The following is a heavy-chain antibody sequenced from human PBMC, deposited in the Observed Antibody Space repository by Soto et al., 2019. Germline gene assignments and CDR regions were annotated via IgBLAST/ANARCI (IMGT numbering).Heavy chain of an antibody. D-gene: IGHD6-13*01. Sequence: ECLKSSGKASGYTFTSQWISWVRQMPGKGLEWMGTIDPSDSYTIYSPSFQGNITSSADKSINTAYLQWSSLKASDTAMYYCAKMEQQLVRGPPDGMDVWGQGTTVTSP. CDR2: IDPSDSYT. CDR1: GYTFTSQW. J-gene: IGHJ6*02. V-gene: IGHV5-10-1*01. CDR3: AKMEQQLVRGPPDGMDV.